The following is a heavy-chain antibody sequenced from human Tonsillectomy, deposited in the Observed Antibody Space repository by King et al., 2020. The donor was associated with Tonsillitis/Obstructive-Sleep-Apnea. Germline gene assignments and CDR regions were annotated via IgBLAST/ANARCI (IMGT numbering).Heavy chain of an antibody. CDR3: AREGIVEAFAI. D-gene: IGHD2-15*01. J-gene: IGHJ3*02. CDR1: GYTFTNFA. CDR2: IDTNTGNP. V-gene: IGHV7-4-1*02. Sequence: QLVQSGSELKKPGASVKVSCKASGYTFTNFAVIWVRQAPGQGLEWMGWIDTNTGNPTYAQGFTGRFVFSLDTSVSTAYLQISSLKAEDTAVYYCAREGIVEAFAIWGQGTMVTVSS.